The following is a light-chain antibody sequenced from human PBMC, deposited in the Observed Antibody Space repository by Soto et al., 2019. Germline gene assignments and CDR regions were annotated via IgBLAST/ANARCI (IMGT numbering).Light chain of an antibody. CDR1: SSDVGGYNY. CDR2: EVS. CDR3: SSYAGSNNFV. J-gene: IGLJ1*01. V-gene: IGLV2-8*01. Sequence: QSVLTQPPSASGSPGQSVTISCTGTSSDVGGYNYVSWYQQHPGKAPKLMIHEVSKRPSGVPDRFSGSKSGNTASLTVSGLQAEDEADYYCSSYAGSNNFVFGTGTKVTDL.